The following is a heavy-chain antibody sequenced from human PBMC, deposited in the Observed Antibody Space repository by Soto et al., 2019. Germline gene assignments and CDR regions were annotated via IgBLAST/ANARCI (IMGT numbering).Heavy chain of an antibody. V-gene: IGHV3-23*01. CDR3: ARRTSGWYLDY. CDR1: GFTFSSYA. J-gene: IGHJ4*02. D-gene: IGHD6-19*01. Sequence: EVQLLESGGGLVQPGGSLRLSCAASGFTFSSYAMSWARQAPGKGLEWVSVISGSDGSTYYADSVKGRFTISRDNSKNTLYLQMNSLRAEDTAVYYCARRTSGWYLDYWGQGTLVTVSS. CDR2: ISGSDGST.